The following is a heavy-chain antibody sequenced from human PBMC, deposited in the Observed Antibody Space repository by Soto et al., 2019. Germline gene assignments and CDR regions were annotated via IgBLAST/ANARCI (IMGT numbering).Heavy chain of an antibody. CDR1: GLTFSNYA. Sequence: PGGSLRLSTGASGLTFSNYAMDWVRQAPGMGLEWVSVIDGSGGRTYYADSVKGRFTISRDNSKNTLFLQMNNLRAEDTAVYYCAKERLIVGTYTPDYWGQGALVTVSS. J-gene: IGHJ4*02. D-gene: IGHD3-16*01. CDR2: IDGSGGRT. V-gene: IGHV3-23*01. CDR3: AKERLIVGTYTPDY.